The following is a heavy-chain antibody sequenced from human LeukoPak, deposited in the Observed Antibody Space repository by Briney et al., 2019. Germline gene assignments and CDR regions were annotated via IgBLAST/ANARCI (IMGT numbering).Heavy chain of an antibody. CDR3: VRVRYCSSTNCHGGWFDP. Sequence: HPEGSLRLSCAASGFAFSNYEMNWVRQAPGKGLEWVSYISPSGGIITYADSVKGRFTISRDNAKNSLYLQMNSLGAEDTAVYYCVRVRYCSSTNCHGGWFDPWGQGTLVTVSS. V-gene: IGHV3-48*03. J-gene: IGHJ5*02. CDR2: ISPSGGII. CDR1: GFAFSNYE. D-gene: IGHD2-2*01.